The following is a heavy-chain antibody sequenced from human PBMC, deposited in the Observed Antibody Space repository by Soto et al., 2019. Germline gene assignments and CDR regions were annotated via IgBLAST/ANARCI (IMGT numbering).Heavy chain of an antibody. J-gene: IGHJ4*02. CDR3: ASSSNYDFWGGYLRSFDY. Sequence: SETLSLTCTVSGGSISSGGYYWSWIRQHPGKGLEWIGYIYYSGSTYYNPSLKSRVTISVDTSKNQFSLKLSSVTAADTAVYYCASSSNYDFWGGYLRSFDYWGQGTLVTVSS. V-gene: IGHV4-31*03. CDR2: IYYSGST. D-gene: IGHD3-3*01. CDR1: GGSISSGGYY.